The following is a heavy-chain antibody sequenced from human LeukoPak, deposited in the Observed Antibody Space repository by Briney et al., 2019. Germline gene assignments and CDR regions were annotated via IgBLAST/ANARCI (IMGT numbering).Heavy chain of an antibody. CDR1: VGSFSGYY. CDR3: AMMYSSSSGDY. J-gene: IGHJ4*02. Sequence: SETLSLTCAVYVGSFSGYYWSWIRQPPGKGLEWIGEINHSGSTNYNPSLKSRVTISVDTSKNQFSLKLSSVTAADTAVYYCAMMYSSSSGDYWGQGTLVTVSS. D-gene: IGHD6-6*01. CDR2: INHSGST. V-gene: IGHV4-34*01.